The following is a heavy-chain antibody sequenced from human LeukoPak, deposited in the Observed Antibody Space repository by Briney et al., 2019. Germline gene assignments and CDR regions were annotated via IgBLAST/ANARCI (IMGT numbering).Heavy chain of an antibody. D-gene: IGHD3-10*01. CDR1: GFTFSSYS. CDR2: ISYDGSNK. CDR3: AKSSRASGYGMDV. Sequence: PGGSLRLSCAASGFTFSSYSMHWVRQAPGKGLEWVAVISYDGSNKYYADSVKGRFTISRDNSKNTLYLQMNSLRAEDTAVYYCAKSSRASGYGMDVWGQGTTVTVSS. J-gene: IGHJ6*02. V-gene: IGHV3-30*18.